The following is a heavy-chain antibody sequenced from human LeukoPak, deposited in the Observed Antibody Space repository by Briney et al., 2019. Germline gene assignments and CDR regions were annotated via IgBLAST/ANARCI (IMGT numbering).Heavy chain of an antibody. CDR1: GGSVSSGSSY. J-gene: IGHJ6*03. CDR2: IYYSGST. Sequence: SETLSLTCTVSGGSVSSGSSYWSWIRQPPGKGLEWIGYIYYSGSTNYNPSLKSRVTISVDTSKNQFSLKLSSVTAADTAVYYCARGTVLRFLEWLAYYYMDVWGKGTTVTVSS. V-gene: IGHV4-61*01. D-gene: IGHD3-3*01. CDR3: ARGTVLRFLEWLAYYYMDV.